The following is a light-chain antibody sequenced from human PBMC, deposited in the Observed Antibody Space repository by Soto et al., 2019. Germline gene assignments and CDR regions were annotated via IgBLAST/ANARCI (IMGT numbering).Light chain of an antibody. J-gene: IGLJ1*01. CDR1: TGAVTSGHY. Sequence: QAVVTQEPSLTVSPGGTVTLTCASSTGAVTSGHYPNWFQQKPGQAPRSLIHSTTYKHSWTPARFSGSLLGGEAALTLSGVQPEDEAEYYCLLYYGGTYVLGTVNKVTGL. CDR2: STT. CDR3: LLYYGGTYV. V-gene: IGLV7-43*01.